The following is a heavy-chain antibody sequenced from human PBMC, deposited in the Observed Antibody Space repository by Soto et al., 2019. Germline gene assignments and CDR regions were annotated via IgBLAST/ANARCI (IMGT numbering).Heavy chain of an antibody. D-gene: IGHD4-17*01. CDR1: GGSISSGGYS. V-gene: IGHV4-30-2*01. CDR3: ARAHYGDYGYGMDV. J-gene: IGHJ6*02. Sequence: QLQLQESGSGLVKPSQTLSLTCAVSGGSISSGGYSWSWIRQPPGKGLEWIGYVYHSGSTYYNPSLKSRVTISVDRSKNQFSLKLGSVTAAYTAVYYCARAHYGDYGYGMDVWGQGTTVTVSS. CDR2: VYHSGST.